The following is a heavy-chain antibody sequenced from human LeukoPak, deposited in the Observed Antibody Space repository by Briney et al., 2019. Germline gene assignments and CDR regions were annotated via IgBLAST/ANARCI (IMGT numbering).Heavy chain of an antibody. V-gene: IGHV5-51*01. J-gene: IGHJ4*02. CDR1: GYSFTTYW. CDR3: ARPSAAGTWAFDY. D-gene: IGHD6-13*01. CDR2: LNPGDSVT. Sequence: GESLKISCKGSGYSFTTYWIGWVRQMPGKGLEWMGILNPGDSVTRYSSSFQGQVTISADKSISTAYLQWSSLKASDTAMYYCARPSAAGTWAFDYWGQGTLVTVSS.